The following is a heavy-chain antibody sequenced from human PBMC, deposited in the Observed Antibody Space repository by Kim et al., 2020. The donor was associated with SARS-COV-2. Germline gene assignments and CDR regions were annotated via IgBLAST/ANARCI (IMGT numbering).Heavy chain of an antibody. CDR1: GYTFTGYY. Sequence: ASVKVSCKASGYTFTGYYMHWVRQAPGQGLEWMGWINPNSGGTNYAQKFQGRVTMTRDTSISTAYMELSRLRSDDTAVYYCARDLRELWFGELFIYYYYGMDVWGQGTTVTVSS. CDR2: INPNSGGT. V-gene: IGHV1-2*02. D-gene: IGHD3-10*01. CDR3: ARDLRELWFGELFIYYYYGMDV. J-gene: IGHJ6*02.